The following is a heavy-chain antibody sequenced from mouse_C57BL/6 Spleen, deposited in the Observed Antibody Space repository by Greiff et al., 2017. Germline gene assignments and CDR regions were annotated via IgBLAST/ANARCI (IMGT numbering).Heavy chain of an antibody. CDR3: ARCDYDAGGYAMDY. V-gene: IGHV1-81*01. CDR1: GYTFTSYG. CDR2: IYPRSGNT. J-gene: IGHJ4*01. Sequence: QVQLQQSGAELARPGASVKLSCKASGYTFTSYGISWVKQRTGQGLEWIGEIYPRSGNTYYNEKFKGKATLTADKSSSTAYMELRSLTSEDSAVYYCARCDYDAGGYAMDYRGQGTSVTVSS. D-gene: IGHD2-4*01.